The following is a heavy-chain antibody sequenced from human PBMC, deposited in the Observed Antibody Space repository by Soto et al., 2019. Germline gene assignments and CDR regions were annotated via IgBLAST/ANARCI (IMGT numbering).Heavy chain of an antibody. J-gene: IGHJ4*02. Sequence: SETLSLTCAVSGGLISGGGYFWTWIRQPPGKGLEWIGYMYHSGSPLYNPSLKSRATISIDLSKNQFSLNLASVTAEDTAVYYCARGPPAIPDYWGQGTLVTVSS. V-gene: IGHV4-30-2*01. CDR1: GGLISGGGYF. CDR2: MYHSGSP. CDR3: ARGPPAIPDY. D-gene: IGHD5-18*01.